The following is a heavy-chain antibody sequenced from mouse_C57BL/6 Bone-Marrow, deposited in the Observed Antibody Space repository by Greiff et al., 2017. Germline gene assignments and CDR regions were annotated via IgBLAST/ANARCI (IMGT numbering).Heavy chain of an antibody. J-gene: IGHJ2*01. CDR3: ARYDGGSDD. V-gene: IGHV1-82*01. CDR2: IHPGDGDT. Sequence: VQLQQSGPELVKPGASVKISCKASGYAFSNSWMNWVKQRPGKGLEWIGQIHPGDGDTNYNEKFKGKATLTADKSSSTAYMQLSSLTSEDSAVYYCARYDGGSDDWGQGTTLTVSS. D-gene: IGHD1-1*02. CDR1: GYAFSNSW.